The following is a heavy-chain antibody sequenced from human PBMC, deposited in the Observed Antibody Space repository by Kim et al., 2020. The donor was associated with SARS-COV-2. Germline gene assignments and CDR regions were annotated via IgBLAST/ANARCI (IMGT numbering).Heavy chain of an antibody. CDR3: VRGCFREGFDV. D-gene: IGHD3-10*01. CDR2: ISSDGSIT. J-gene: IGHJ6*02. Sequence: GGSLRLSCEVSGFTLNNYWMNWVRHAPGKGLVWVSRISSDGSITNYADSVKGRFTISRDNAKNTLYLQMNSLRAEDTAVYYCVRGCFREGFDVWGQGTTVTVSS. V-gene: IGHV3-74*01. CDR1: GFTLNNYW.